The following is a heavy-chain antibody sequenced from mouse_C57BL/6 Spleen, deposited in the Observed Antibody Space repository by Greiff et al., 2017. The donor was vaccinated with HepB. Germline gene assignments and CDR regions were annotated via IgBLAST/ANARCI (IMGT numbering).Heavy chain of an antibody. D-gene: IGHD3-2*02. Sequence: VQRVESGPELVKPGASVKISCKASGYAFSSSWMHWVKQRPGKGLEWIGRIYPGDGDTNYNGKFKGKATLTADKSSSTAYMQLSSLTSEDSAVYFCARWGAQATPYFDYWGQGTTLTVSS. J-gene: IGHJ2*01. CDR2: IYPGDGDT. V-gene: IGHV1-82*01. CDR1: GYAFSSSW. CDR3: ARWGAQATPYFDY.